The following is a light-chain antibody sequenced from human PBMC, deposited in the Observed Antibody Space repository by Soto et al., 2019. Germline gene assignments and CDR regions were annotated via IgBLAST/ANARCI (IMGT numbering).Light chain of an antibody. V-gene: IGKV3-20*01. CDR3: QHYDSSPPT. J-gene: IGKJ1*01. Sequence: EIVLTQSPGTLSLSPGESATLSCRASQSVSSNYLAWYQQKPGQAPRLLIYGASSRATGIPDRFSGSASGTDFTLTISRLEPEDFAVFFCQHYDSSPPTVGQGTKVEIK. CDR2: GAS. CDR1: QSVSSNY.